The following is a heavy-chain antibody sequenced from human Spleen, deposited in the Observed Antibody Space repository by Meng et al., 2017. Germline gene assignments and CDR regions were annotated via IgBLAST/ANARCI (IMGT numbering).Heavy chain of an antibody. J-gene: IGHJ4*02. V-gene: IGHV1-46*01. D-gene: IGHD2-15*01. CDR1: GYTFTSYY. CDR2: INPSDGST. CDR3: ARVFCSGGSCYLISDY. Sequence: QVQVVQARAEVKQPVASVKVSCKASGYTFTSYYMHWVRQAPGQGLEWVGIINPSDGSTSYAQKFQGRVTMTRDTSTSTVYMELSSLRSEDTALYYCARVFCSGGSCYLISDYWGQGTLVTVFS.